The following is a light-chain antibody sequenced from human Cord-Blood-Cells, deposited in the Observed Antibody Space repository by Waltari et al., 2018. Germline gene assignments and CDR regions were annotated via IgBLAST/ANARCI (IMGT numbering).Light chain of an antibody. CDR1: QRVLYSSNNKNY. J-gene: IGKJ2*03. CDR3: QQYYSTPYS. CDR2: WAS. Sequence: DIVMTQSPDSLAVSLGERATINCKPSQRVLYSSNNKNYLAWYQQKPAQPPMLLIYWASTRESGVPDRFSGSGSGTDFTLAVSSLEAEDVAVYYCQQYYSTPYSCGQGTKLGIK. V-gene: IGKV4-1*01.